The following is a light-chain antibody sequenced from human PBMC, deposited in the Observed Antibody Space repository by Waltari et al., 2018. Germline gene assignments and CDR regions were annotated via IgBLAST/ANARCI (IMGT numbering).Light chain of an antibody. Sequence: DIVMTQSPDSLAVSLGERATINCKTSRILCSPNNRNCLAWYQQKPGQPPKPLVYLASTRESGGPARFSASGSVTDFTLTISSLQAEDVAVYYCQQYSSTPLTFGGGTRVEIK. J-gene: IGKJ4*01. CDR2: LAS. CDR1: RILCSPNNRNC. CDR3: QQYSSTPLT. V-gene: IGKV4-1*01.